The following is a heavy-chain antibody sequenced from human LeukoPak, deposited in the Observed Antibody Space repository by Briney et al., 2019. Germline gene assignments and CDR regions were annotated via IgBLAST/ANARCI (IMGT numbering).Heavy chain of an antibody. J-gene: IGHJ4*02. CDR3: TALDCSGGSCSSTGFDY. CDR1: GYSYSSYW. Sequence: GESLKMSCKGSGYSYSSYWIGWVRQMPGKGLEWMGIIYPGDSDTRYSPSFQGQVTISADKSISIAYLQWSSLKASDTAMYYCTALDCSGGSCSSTGFDYWGQGTLVTVSS. D-gene: IGHD2-15*01. CDR2: IYPGDSDT. V-gene: IGHV5-51*01.